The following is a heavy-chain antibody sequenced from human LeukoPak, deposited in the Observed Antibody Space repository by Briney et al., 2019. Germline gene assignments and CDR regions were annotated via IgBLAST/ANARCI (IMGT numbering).Heavy chain of an antibody. V-gene: IGHV3-74*01. J-gene: IGHJ4*02. D-gene: IGHD5-18*01. CDR2: INTDGTST. Sequence: GGSLRLSCAASGFTFSSYWMHWVRQVPGKGLVWVSRINTDGTSTSYADSVKGRFTISRDNAKNTLYLQMNSLRAEDTAVYYCARHGYSYGCDYWGQGTLVTVSS. CDR1: GFTFSSYW. CDR3: ARHGYSYGCDY.